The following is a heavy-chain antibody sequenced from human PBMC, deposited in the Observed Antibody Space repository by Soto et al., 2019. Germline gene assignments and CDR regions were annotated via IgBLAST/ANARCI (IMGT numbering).Heavy chain of an antibody. CDR1: GFTFTAFA. J-gene: IGHJ4*02. Sequence: QVQLVASGGGVVQPGRSLSLSCAASGFTFTAFAIHWVRQAPGKGLEWVAIISYDGGDTHFADSVKGRLTISRDNSKNTVYLQMNSLRPEDTAVYYCARGRFFDSYSFDYWGQGTLVTVSS. D-gene: IGHD3-9*01. CDR2: ISYDGGDT. CDR3: ARGRFFDSYSFDY. V-gene: IGHV3-30-3*01.